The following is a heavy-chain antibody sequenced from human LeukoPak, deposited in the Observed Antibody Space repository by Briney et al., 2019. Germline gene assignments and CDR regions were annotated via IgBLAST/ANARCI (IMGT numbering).Heavy chain of an antibody. CDR3: ARKPILAARPSYYFDL. CDR1: GGSIRNSNYY. J-gene: IGHJ4*02. V-gene: IGHV4-39*07. CDR2: IFYSGTT. Sequence: SETLSLTCTVSGGSIRNSNYYWVWIRQPPGKGLEWLGTIFYSGTTYYNPSLRSRVTISVDTSNNQFSLKVNSVTAADTAVYYCARKPILAARPSYYFDLRGQGTLVTVSS. D-gene: IGHD6-6*01.